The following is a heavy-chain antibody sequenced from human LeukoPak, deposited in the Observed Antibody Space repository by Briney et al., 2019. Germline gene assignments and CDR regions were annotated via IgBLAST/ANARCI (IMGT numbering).Heavy chain of an antibody. D-gene: IGHD6-13*01. V-gene: IGHV3-21*01. CDR1: GFTFSSFS. CDR3: ARDGARGYSSSWSSGDYYGMDV. CDR2: ISSSSSKI. Sequence: KPGVSLRLSCAASGFTFSSFSMNWASQAPGKGLEGVSSISSSSSKIYYADSVKGRFTISRDNAKNSLYLQMNSLRAEDTAVYYCARDGARGYSSSWSSGDYYGMDVWGQGTTVTVSS. J-gene: IGHJ6*02.